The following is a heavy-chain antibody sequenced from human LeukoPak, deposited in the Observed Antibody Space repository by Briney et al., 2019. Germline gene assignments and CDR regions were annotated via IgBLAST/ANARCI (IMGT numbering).Heavy chain of an antibody. CDR1: GFTFSSYS. CDR2: ISSSSTI. Sequence: GGSLRLSCAASGFTFSSYSMNWVRQAPGKGLEWVSYISSSSTIYYANSVKGRFTISRDNAKNSLYLQMNSLRDEDTAVYYCARDSHYDFWSGYYTPFDYWGQGTLVTVSS. CDR3: ARDSHYDFWSGYYTPFDY. J-gene: IGHJ4*02. V-gene: IGHV3-48*02. D-gene: IGHD3-3*01.